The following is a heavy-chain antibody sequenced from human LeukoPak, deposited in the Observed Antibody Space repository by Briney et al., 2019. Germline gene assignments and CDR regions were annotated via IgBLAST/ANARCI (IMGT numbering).Heavy chain of an antibody. CDR1: GYTFTSYY. CDR3: ARDHYHKIHSVMVTAPDY. CDR2: INPTGGST. J-gene: IGHJ4*02. D-gene: IGHD2-21*02. Sequence: ASVKVSCKASGYTFTSYYMHWVRQAPGQGLEWMGIINPTGGSTSYAQKFQGRVTMTRDTSTSTVYMELSSLRSEDTAVYYCARDHYHKIHSVMVTAPDYWGQGTLVIVSS. V-gene: IGHV1-46*01.